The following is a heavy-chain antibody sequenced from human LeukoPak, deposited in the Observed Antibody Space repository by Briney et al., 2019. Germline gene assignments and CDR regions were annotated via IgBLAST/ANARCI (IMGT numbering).Heavy chain of an antibody. Sequence: PGGSLRLSCAASGFTVSSNYMSWVRQAPGKGLEWVSVIYSGGSTDYADSVKGRFTISRDNSKNTLYLQMNSLRAEDTAVYYCAREVQYYYYMDAWGKGTTVTVSS. J-gene: IGHJ6*03. CDR2: IYSGGST. CDR3: AREVQYYYYMDA. V-gene: IGHV3-53*01. CDR1: GFTVSSNY. D-gene: IGHD3-10*01.